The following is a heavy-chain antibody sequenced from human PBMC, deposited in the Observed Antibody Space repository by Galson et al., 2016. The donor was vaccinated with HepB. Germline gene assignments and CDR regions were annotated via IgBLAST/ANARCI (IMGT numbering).Heavy chain of an antibody. D-gene: IGHD4-11*01. J-gene: IGHJ4*02. Sequence: SLRLSCAASGFTFGSYSMNRVRQAPGKGLEWVSSISSSSNYIYLADSVKGRFTISRDNAKNSLYLQMNSLGAEDTAVYYCVRNLFSGDDYSVDYWGQGTLVTVSS. V-gene: IGHV3-21*01. CDR1: GFTFGSYS. CDR3: VRNLFSGDDYSVDY. CDR2: ISSSSNYI.